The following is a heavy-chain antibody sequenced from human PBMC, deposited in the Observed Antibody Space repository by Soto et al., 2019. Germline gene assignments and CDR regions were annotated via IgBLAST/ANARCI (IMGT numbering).Heavy chain of an antibody. D-gene: IGHD2-15*01. CDR1: GASISSSDFY. J-gene: IGHJ4*01. CDR3: GAVVDDTLQFDF. CDR2: IYYTGTT. V-gene: IGHV4-39*02. Sequence: SETLSLTCTVSGASISSSDFYWAWVRQPPGKGLQWLTSIYYTGTTYYNPSLNSRVTISVDTSKNHFSLRLSSVTAADTAVYYCGAVVDDTLQFDFWGHGSLVTVSS.